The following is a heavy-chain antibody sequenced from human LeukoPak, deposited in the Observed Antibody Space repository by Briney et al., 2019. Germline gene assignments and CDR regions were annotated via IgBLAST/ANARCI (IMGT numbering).Heavy chain of an antibody. CDR3: ARPYYYSSGSYPF. CDR1: GGSISSSSYY. V-gene: IGHV4-39*01. CDR2: IYYSGYT. Sequence: PSETLSLTCTVSGGSISSSSYYWGWIRQPPGKGLEWIGTIYYSGYTYYNPSLESRVTISVDTSKNQFSLKLSSVTAADTAMYYCARPYYYSSGSYPFWGQGTLVTVSS. J-gene: IGHJ4*02. D-gene: IGHD3-10*01.